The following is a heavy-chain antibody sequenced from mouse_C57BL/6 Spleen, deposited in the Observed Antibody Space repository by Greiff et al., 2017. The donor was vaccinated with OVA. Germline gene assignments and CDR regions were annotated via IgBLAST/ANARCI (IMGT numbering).Heavy chain of an antibody. Sequence: EVNVVESGGGLVQPGGSLSLSCAASGFTFTDYYMSWVRQPPGKALEWLGFIRNKANGYTTEYSASVKGRFTISRDNSQSILYLQMNALRAEDSATYYCARRYYDYAMDYWGQGTSVTVAS. CDR2: IRNKANGYTT. V-gene: IGHV7-3*01. CDR3: ARRYYDYAMDY. J-gene: IGHJ4*01. D-gene: IGHD1-1*01. CDR1: GFTFTDYY.